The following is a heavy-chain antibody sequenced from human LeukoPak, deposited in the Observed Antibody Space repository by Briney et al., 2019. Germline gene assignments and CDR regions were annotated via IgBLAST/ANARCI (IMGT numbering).Heavy chain of an antibody. J-gene: IGHJ6*02. CDR2: IYTSGST. Sequence: SETLSLTCTVSGGSISSYYWSWIRQPAGKGLEWIGRIYTSGSTNYNPSLKSRVTISVDTSKNQLSLKLSSVTAADTAVYYCARVWYSSSWYPAYYYYYGMDVRGQGTTVTVSS. D-gene: IGHD6-13*01. V-gene: IGHV4-4*07. CDR1: GGSISSYY. CDR3: ARVWYSSSWYPAYYYYYGMDV.